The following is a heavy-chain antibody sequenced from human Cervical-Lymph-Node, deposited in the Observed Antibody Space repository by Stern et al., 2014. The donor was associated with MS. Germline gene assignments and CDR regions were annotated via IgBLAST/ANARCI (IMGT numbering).Heavy chain of an antibody. CDR3: ARDNDDNGMDV. J-gene: IGHJ6*02. D-gene: IGHD2-8*01. CDR1: GGTFINHA. V-gene: IGHV1-69*01. CDR2: VIPIFGTT. Sequence: VQLVESGAEVKKPGSSVKVSCKASGGTFINHAISWVRQAPGQGLEWMGGVIPIFGTTHYAQKFQGRVTITADESARTAYMELSSLRSQDTAVYFCARDNDDNGMDVWGQGTTVIVSS.